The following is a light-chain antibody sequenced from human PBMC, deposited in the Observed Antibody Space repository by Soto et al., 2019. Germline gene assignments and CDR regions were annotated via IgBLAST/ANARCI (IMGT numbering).Light chain of an antibody. CDR2: EVT. V-gene: IGLV2-14*01. CDR3: SSYTNINTRACV. CDR1: SGDIGSYNR. J-gene: IGLJ1*01. Sequence: QSALTQPASVSGSPGQSITISCTGTSGDIGSYNRVSWYQQHPGKAPKLIIYEVTDRPSGVSNRFSGSKSGNTASLTISGRQAEDEAEYSCSSYTNINTRACVFGTGTKLTVL.